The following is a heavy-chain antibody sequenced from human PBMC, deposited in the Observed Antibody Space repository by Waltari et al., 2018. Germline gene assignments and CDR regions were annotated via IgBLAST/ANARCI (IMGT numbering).Heavy chain of an antibody. Sequence: QVQLQQWGAGLLKPSETLSLTCAVYGGSFSRYYWSWIRQPPGKGLEWIGEINHCGSTNYNPSLKSRVTISVDTSKNQFSLKLSSVTAADTAVYYCARATYSSSSGPLFDYWGQGTLVTVSS. J-gene: IGHJ4*02. V-gene: IGHV4-34*01. CDR3: ARATYSSSSGPLFDY. CDR1: GGSFSRYY. CDR2: INHCGST. D-gene: IGHD6-6*01.